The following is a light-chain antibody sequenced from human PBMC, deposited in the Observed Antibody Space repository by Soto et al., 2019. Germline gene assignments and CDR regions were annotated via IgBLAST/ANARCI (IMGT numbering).Light chain of an antibody. CDR3: QQRSIWPPRIT. CDR2: DAS. J-gene: IGKJ5*01. V-gene: IGKV3-11*01. Sequence: EIVLTQSPATLSLSPGERATLSYRASQTVSSYLAWYQQKPGQAPRLLIYDASNRATGIPARFSGSGSGTDFTLTISSLEPEDFAVYYCQQRSIWPPRITFGQGTRLEIK. CDR1: QTVSSY.